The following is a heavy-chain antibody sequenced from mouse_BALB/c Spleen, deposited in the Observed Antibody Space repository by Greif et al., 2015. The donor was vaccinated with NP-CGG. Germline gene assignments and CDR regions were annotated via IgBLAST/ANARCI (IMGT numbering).Heavy chain of an antibody. J-gene: IGHJ4*01. D-gene: IGHD1-1*01. CDR3: AIYYYGSSYAMDY. CDR2: INPSTGYT. V-gene: IGHV1-7*01. CDR1: GYTFTSYW. Sequence: VKLQESGAELAKPGASVKMSCKASGYTFTSYWMHWVKQRPGQGLEWIGYINPSTGYTEYNQKFKDKATLTADKSSSTAYMQLSSLTSEDSAVYYCAIYYYGSSYAMDYWGQGTSVTVSS.